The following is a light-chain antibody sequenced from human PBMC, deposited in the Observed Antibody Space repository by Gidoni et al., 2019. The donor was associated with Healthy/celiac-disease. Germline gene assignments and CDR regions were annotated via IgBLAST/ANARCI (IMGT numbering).Light chain of an antibody. CDR2: AAS. CDR3: QQSYSTPRT. V-gene: IGKV1-39*01. Sequence: DIHMTQPPSSLSASVGDRVTITCRASQSISSYLNWYQQKPGKAPKLLIYAASSLQSGVPSRFSGSGSGTDFTLTISSLQPEDFATYYCQQSYSTPRTFGQGTKLEIK. J-gene: IGKJ2*01. CDR1: QSISSY.